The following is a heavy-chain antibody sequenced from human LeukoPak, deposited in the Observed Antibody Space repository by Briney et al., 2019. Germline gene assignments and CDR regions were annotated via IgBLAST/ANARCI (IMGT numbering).Heavy chain of an antibody. V-gene: IGHV1-2*02. D-gene: IGHD2-15*01. J-gene: IGHJ4*02. CDR3: ARVKTRSGGSCYSDY. Sequence: ASVKVSCKASGYTFTGYYMHWVRQAPGQGLEWMGWINPNSGGTNYAQKFQGRVTMTRDTSISTAYMELSGLRSDDTAVYYCARVKTRSGGSCYSDYWGQGTLVTVSS. CDR1: GYTFTGYY. CDR2: INPNSGGT.